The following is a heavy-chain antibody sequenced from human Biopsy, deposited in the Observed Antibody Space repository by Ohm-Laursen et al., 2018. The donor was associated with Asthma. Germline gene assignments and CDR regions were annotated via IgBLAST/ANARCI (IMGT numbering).Heavy chain of an antibody. V-gene: IGHV3-53*01. Sequence: SLRLSCTASGFAVSRDYMFWVRQAPGKGLEWVSVIYSGGTSHTADSVRGRFTISRDYSKNTLYLQMHSLRAEDTAVYYCARGDSSNWSHYYFDYWGQGTLVTAPS. CDR2: IYSGGTS. CDR1: GFAVSRDY. J-gene: IGHJ4*02. D-gene: IGHD3-22*01. CDR3: ARGDSSNWSHYYFDY.